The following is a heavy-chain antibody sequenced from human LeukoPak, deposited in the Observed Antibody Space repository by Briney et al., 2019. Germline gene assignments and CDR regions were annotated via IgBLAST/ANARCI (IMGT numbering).Heavy chain of an antibody. CDR2: ISYDGTTK. Sequence: GRSLRLSCAASGFTFRTSAMHWVRQAPGKGLEWVAVISYDGTTKYYADSVKGRFTISRDNAKNTLSLQMDSLRGEDSAMYYCATDTGAFHFAYWGQGTLVTVSS. J-gene: IGHJ4*02. CDR1: GFTFRTSA. V-gene: IGHV3-30-3*01. D-gene: IGHD2-8*02. CDR3: ATDTGAFHFAY.